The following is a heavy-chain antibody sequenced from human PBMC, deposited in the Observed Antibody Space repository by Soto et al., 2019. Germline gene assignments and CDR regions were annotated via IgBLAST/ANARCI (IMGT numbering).Heavy chain of an antibody. Sequence: PSETLSLTCTVSGGSLSSYYWSWIRQPPGKGLEWIGYIYYSGSTNYNPSLKSRVTISVDTSKNQFSLKLSSVTAADTAVYYCARGGSSSWYLGQGTLVTVSS. V-gene: IGHV4-59*08. D-gene: IGHD6-13*01. CDR2: IYYSGST. CDR3: ARGGSSSWY. CDR1: GGSLSSYY. J-gene: IGHJ4*02.